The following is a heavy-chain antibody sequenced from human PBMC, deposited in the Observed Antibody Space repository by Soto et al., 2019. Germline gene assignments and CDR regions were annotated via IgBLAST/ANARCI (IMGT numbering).Heavy chain of an antibody. Sequence: GGSLRLSCAASGFTFDDYAMHWVRQAPGKGLEWVSGISWNSGSIGYADSVKGRFTISRDNAKNSLYLQMNSLRAEDTALYYCAKDMRSSSWYWFDPWGQGTLVTVSS. V-gene: IGHV3-9*01. D-gene: IGHD6-13*01. CDR3: AKDMRSSSWYWFDP. CDR1: GFTFDDYA. CDR2: ISWNSGSI. J-gene: IGHJ5*02.